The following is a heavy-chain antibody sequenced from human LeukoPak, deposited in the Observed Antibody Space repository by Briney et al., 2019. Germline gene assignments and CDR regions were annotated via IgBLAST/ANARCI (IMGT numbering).Heavy chain of an antibody. CDR2: IYYSRST. Sequence: SETLSLTCTVSGGSISSGGYYWSWIRQHPGKGMEWIGYIYYSRSTYYNPSLKSRVTISVDTSKNQFSLKLSSVTAADTAVCYCARGVYSYYFDYWGQGTLVTVSS. CDR3: ARGVYSYYFDY. CDR1: GGSISSGGYY. D-gene: IGHD2-15*01. V-gene: IGHV4-31*03. J-gene: IGHJ4*02.